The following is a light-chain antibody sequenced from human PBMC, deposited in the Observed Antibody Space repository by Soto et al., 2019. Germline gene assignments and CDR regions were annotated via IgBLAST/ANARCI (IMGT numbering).Light chain of an antibody. CDR2: EDS. CDR1: RNDVGNYNL. Sequence: QSVLTQPASVSGSPGQSITVSCTGSRNDVGNYNLVSWYQQSPGKAPKLLIYEDSKRPSGVSNRFSGSKSGNTASLTISGLQADDEADYYCSSFTSSSTWVFGGGTQLTVL. J-gene: IGLJ3*02. CDR3: SSFTSSSTWV. V-gene: IGLV2-14*02.